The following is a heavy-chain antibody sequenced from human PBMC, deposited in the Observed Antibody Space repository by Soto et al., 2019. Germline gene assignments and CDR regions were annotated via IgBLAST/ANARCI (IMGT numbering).Heavy chain of an antibody. CDR2: IYHSGST. V-gene: IGHV4-4*02. J-gene: IGHJ5*02. D-gene: IGHD6-13*01. CDR1: GGSISSSNW. Sequence: QVQLQESGPGLVKPSGTLSLTCAVSGGSISSSNWWSWVRQPPGKGLEWIGEIYHSGSTNYNPSLKSRGTISVDKSKNQFSLKLSSVTAADTAVYYCARAVSIAAAYNWFDPWGQGTLVTVSS. CDR3: ARAVSIAAAYNWFDP.